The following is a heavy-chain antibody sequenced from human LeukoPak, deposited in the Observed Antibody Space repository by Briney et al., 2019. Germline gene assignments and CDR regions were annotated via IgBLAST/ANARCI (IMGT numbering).Heavy chain of an antibody. CDR3: ARKQGDY. CDR1: GDSLTSDY. D-gene: IGHD1/OR15-1a*01. V-gene: IGHV4-59*01. J-gene: IGHJ4*02. CDR2: IYYSGST. Sequence: SETLSLTCTVSGDSLTSDYWTWIRQPPGKGLEWIGYIYYSGSTNYNPSLKSRVTISVDTSKNQFSLRLSSVTDADTAVYYCARKQGDYWGQGTLVTVSS.